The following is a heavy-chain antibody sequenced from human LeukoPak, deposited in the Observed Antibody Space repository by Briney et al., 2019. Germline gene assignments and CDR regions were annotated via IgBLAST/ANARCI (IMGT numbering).Heavy chain of an antibody. CDR2: IYYSGST. Sequence: PSETLSLTCTVSGGSISSYYWSWIRQPPGKGLEWIGYIYYSGSTNYNPSLKSRVTISVDTSKNQFSLKLSSVTAADTAVYYCARGNCSGGSCYLSPSSWWFDPWGQGTLVTVSS. V-gene: IGHV4-59*01. D-gene: IGHD2-15*01. J-gene: IGHJ5*02. CDR3: ARGNCSGGSCYLSPSSWWFDP. CDR1: GGSISSYY.